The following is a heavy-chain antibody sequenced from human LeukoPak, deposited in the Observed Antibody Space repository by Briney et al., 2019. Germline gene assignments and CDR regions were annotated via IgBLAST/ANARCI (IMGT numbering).Heavy chain of an antibody. CDR1: GFTFSSYA. CDR2: ISRSGGTT. D-gene: IGHD3-22*01. CDR3: AISIMFYDSIGYFP. V-gene: IGHV3-23*01. J-gene: IGHJ5*02. Sequence: GGSLRLSCAASGFTFSSYAMSWVRQAPGKGLEWVSAISRSGGTTYYADSVKGRFTISRDNSTTTLYLQMNGLRAEDTAVYYCAISIMFYDSIGYFPWGQGTLVTVSS.